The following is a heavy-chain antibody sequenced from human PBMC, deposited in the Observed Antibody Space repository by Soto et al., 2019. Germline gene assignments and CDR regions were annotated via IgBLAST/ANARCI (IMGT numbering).Heavy chain of an antibody. V-gene: IGHV4-30-2*01. CDR2: IYHSGST. Sequence: PSETLSLTCAVSGGSISSGGYSWSWIRQPPGKGLEWIGYIYHSGSTYYNPSLKSRVTISVDRSKNQFSLKLSSVTAADTAVYYCARGLYGGNRNWFDPWGQGTLVTVSS. CDR1: GGSISSGGYS. D-gene: IGHD2-15*01. J-gene: IGHJ5*02. CDR3: ARGLYGGNRNWFDP.